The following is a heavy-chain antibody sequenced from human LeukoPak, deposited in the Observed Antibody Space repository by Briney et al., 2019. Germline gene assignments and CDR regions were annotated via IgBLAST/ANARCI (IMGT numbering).Heavy chain of an antibody. J-gene: IGHJ3*02. Sequence: GGSLRLSCGASGFTFSSYGMHWVRQAPGKGLEWVAFIRYDGNNKYQPDSVKGRFTISRDNSKNTLYLQMNSLRAEDTAVYYCAKDRTTFSGDDAFDIWGQGTMVTVSS. CDR1: GFTFSSYG. V-gene: IGHV3-30*02. CDR3: AKDRTTFSGDDAFDI. D-gene: IGHD2/OR15-2a*01. CDR2: IRYDGNNK.